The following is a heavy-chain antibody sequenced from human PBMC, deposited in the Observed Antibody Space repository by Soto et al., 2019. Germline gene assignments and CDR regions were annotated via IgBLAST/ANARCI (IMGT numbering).Heavy chain of an antibody. CDR2: IDYRGRT. D-gene: IGHD6-13*01. Sequence: QVQLQESGPGLVQPSQTLSLTCTVSGASISSVGFYWSWIRQFPGKGLEWIGYIDYRGRTFYNPSLADRATSSSDTSKSQFSLNVNSVTAADTAVFYCARVSAAGTRWFDSWGQGTLVTVSS. V-gene: IGHV4-31*03. CDR3: ARVSAAGTRWFDS. CDR1: GASISSVGFY. J-gene: IGHJ5*01.